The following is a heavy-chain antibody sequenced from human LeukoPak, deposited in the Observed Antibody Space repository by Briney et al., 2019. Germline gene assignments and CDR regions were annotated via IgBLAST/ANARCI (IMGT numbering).Heavy chain of an antibody. J-gene: IGHJ4*02. Sequence: SETLSLTCDVSDYSLSSGNYWGWIRQPPGKVLEWIGSVYHSGSTHYSPSLKSRVTIAVDTSKNQFSLKLSSVTAADTAVYYCARNDSSGYFDYWGQGTLVTVSS. CDR3: ARNDSSGYFDY. V-gene: IGHV4-38-2*01. D-gene: IGHD3-22*01. CDR2: VYHSGST. CDR1: DYSLSSGNY.